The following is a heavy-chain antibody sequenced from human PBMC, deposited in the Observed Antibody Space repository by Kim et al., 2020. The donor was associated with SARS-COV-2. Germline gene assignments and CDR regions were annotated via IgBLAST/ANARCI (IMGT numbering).Heavy chain of an antibody. V-gene: IGHV3-23*01. CDR3: TKGGTLVKDSYYGMKD. J-gene: IGHJ6*02. D-gene: IGHD1-1*01. Sequence: GGSLRLSCAASGFISSSYAMTWVRQAPGKGLEWVSAFAGSGGRTYYADSVKGRFTISRDTSENTLYLQLNSLRAEDTAIYYCTKGGTLVKDSYYGMKDWGQGTTVTVSS. CDR2: FAGSGGRT. CDR1: GFISSSYA.